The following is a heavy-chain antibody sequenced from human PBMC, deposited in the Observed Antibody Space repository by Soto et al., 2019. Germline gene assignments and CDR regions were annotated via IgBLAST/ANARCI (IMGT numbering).Heavy chain of an antibody. CDR1: GYSFNAFW. CDR2: IYPRDSDT. CDR3: ARTSGDYFYYLDY. J-gene: IGHJ4*02. V-gene: IGHV5-51*01. D-gene: IGHD1-26*01. Sequence: GESLKISCQTSGYSFNAFWIGWVRQVPGKDLEWMGIIYPRDSDTKYNPSFEGQVTIAVDRSTTTTYLQWNSLKASDTATYFCARTSGDYFYYLDYWGQGTLVTVSS.